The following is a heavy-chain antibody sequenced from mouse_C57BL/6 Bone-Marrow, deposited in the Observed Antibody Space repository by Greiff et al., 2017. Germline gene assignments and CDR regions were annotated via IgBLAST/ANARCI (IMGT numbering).Heavy chain of an antibody. CDR1: GFSLTSYG. CDR3: ARNRGITTVVERDFDV. V-gene: IGHV2-2*01. J-gene: IGHJ1*03. CDR2: IWSGGST. D-gene: IGHD1-1*01. Sequence: VKLMESGPGLVQPSQSLSITCTVSGFSLTSYGVHWVRQSPGKGLEWLGVIWSGGSTDYNAAFISRLSISKDNSKSQVFFKMNSLQADDTAIYYCARNRGITTVVERDFDVWGTGTTVTVSS.